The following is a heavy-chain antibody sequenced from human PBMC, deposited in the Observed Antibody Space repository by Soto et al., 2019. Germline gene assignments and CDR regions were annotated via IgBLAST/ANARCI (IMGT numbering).Heavy chain of an antibody. CDR3: ARSTTAYYDSSGYYYHLFYY. V-gene: IGHV4-30-4*01. CDR2: IYYSGST. D-gene: IGHD3-22*01. CDR1: GGSISSGDYY. J-gene: IGHJ4*02. Sequence: PSETLSLTCTVSGGSISSGDYYWSWIRQPPGKGLEWIGYIYYSGSTYYNPSLKSRVTISVDTSKNQFSLKLSSVTAADTAVYYCARSTTAYYDSSGYYYHLFYYWGQGTLVTVSS.